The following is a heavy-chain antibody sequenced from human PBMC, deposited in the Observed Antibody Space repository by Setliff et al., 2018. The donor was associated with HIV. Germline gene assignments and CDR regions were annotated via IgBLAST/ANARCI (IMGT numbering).Heavy chain of an antibody. V-gene: IGHV4-31*11. CDR1: GGSVSSPSYY. D-gene: IGHD5-12*01. J-gene: IGHJ5*01. CDR2: IHYTGSN. CDR3: ARGGNSRAAWFDS. Sequence: SETLSLICAVSGGSVSSPSYYWGWIRQPPGKGLEWIGYIHYTGSNFYNPSLTDRLTISVDTSKNQFSLKLSYVTAADTAVYYCARGGNSRAAWFDSWGQGTLVTVSS.